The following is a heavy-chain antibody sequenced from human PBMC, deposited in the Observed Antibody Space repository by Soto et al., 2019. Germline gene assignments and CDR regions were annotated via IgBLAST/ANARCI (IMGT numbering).Heavy chain of an antibody. CDR1: GFTFSDHY. V-gene: IGHV3-72*01. D-gene: IGHD2-2*01. CDR3: AVLVVPSAINYFDY. J-gene: IGHJ4*02. CDR2: SRDKGNSYTT. Sequence: PGGSLRLCCAVSGFTFSDHYMDWVRQTPGKGLEWVGRSRDKGNSYTTGYAASVKGRFIISRDDSKNSLYLQMNSLKTDDTAVYYCAVLVVPSAINYFDYWGQGALVTVSS.